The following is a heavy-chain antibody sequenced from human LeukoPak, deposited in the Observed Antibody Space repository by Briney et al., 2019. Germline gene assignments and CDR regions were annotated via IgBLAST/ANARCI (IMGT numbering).Heavy chain of an antibody. V-gene: IGHV3-23*01. J-gene: IGHJ2*01. D-gene: IGHD4-23*01. CDR2: ISGSGGST. CDR1: GFTFSSYG. Sequence: AGGSLRLSCAAPGFTFSSYGMSWVRQAPGKGLEWVSAISGSGGSTYYADSVKGRFTISRDNSKNTLYLQMNSLRAEDTAVYYCAKASAQGATVVTRTTYYFDLWGRGTLVTVSS. CDR3: AKASAQGATVVTRTTYYFDL.